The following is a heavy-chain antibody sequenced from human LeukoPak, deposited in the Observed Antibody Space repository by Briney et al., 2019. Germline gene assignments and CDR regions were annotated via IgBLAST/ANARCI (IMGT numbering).Heavy chain of an antibody. J-gene: IGHJ4*02. CDR2: IYYSGST. CDR1: GGSIGSYY. CDR3: ARDARGYSYIDY. V-gene: IGHV4-59*13. D-gene: IGHD5-18*01. Sequence: KPSETLSLTCTVSGGSIGSYYWSWIRQPPGKGLEWIAYIYYSGSTNYNPSLKSRVTISVDTSKNQFSLKLSSVTAADTAVYYCARDARGYSYIDYWGQGTLVTVSS.